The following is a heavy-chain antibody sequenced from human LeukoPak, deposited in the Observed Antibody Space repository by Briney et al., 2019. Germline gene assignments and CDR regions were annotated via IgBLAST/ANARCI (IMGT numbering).Heavy chain of an antibody. J-gene: IGHJ5*02. CDR3: ARDRYYYDSSGPGVRFDP. CDR2: IYYSGST. Sequence: SETLSLTCTVSGDSMSSSRYYWGWIRQPPGKGLEWIGSIYYSGSTYYNPSLKSRVTMSVDTSKNQFSLKLSSVTAADTAVYYCARDRYYYDSSGPGVRFDPWGQGTLVTVSS. CDR1: GDSMSSSRYY. D-gene: IGHD3-22*01. V-gene: IGHV4-39*07.